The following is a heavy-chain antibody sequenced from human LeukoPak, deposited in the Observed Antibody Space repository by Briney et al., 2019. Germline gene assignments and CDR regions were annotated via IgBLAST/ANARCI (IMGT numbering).Heavy chain of an antibody. Sequence: SETLSLTCTVSGGSISSGDYYWSWTRQPPGKGLEWIGYIYYSGSTYYNPSLKSRVTISVDTSKNQFSLKLSSVTAADTSVYFXXXRVGYCSSTSCYTWIWYXYMDVWGKGSTVTVS. CDR2: IYYSGST. CDR3: XXRVGYCSSTSCYTWIWYXYMDV. D-gene: IGHD2-2*02. CDR1: GGSISSGDYY. V-gene: IGHV4-30-4*08. J-gene: IGHJ6*03.